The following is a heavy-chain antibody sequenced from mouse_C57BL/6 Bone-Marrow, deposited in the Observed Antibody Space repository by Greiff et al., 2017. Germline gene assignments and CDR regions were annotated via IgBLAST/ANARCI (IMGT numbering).Heavy chain of an antibody. J-gene: IGHJ3*01. CDR1: GYTFTDYE. CDR3: TGGGYSWFAY. CDR2: IDPATGGT. V-gene: IGHV1-15*01. Sequence: SGAELVRPGASVTLSCKASGYTFTDYEMHWVKQTPVHGLEWIGAIDPATGGTAYNQKFKGKAILTADKSSSTAYMELRSLTSEDSAVYYCTGGGYSWFAYWGQGTLVTVSA.